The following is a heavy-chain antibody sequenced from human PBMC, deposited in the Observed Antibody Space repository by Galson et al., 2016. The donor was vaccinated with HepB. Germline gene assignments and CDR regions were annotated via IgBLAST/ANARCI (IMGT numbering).Heavy chain of an antibody. Sequence: SLRLSCAASGFTFSNAWMSWVRQAPGKGLEWVSGISWNSGHIDPAGSVRGRFTIYRDNAKNSLSLQMHSLRPEDTALYFCAKERTALTIDAFDIWGQGTPVTVSS. CDR1: GFTFSNAW. CDR3: AKERTALTIDAFDI. V-gene: IGHV3-9*01. J-gene: IGHJ4*02. CDR2: ISWNSGHI. D-gene: IGHD2-15*01.